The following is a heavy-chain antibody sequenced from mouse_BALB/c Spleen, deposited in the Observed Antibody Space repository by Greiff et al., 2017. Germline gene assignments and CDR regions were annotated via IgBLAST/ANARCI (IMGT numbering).Heavy chain of an antibody. J-gene: IGHJ2*01. D-gene: IGHD2-3*01. CDR3: AREGDDGYFDY. V-gene: IGHV5-6-5*01. CDR1: GFTFSSYA. CDR2: ISSGGST. Sequence: EVKLMESGGGLVKPGGSLKLSCAASGFTFSSYAMSWVRQTPEKRLEWVASISSGGSTYYPDSVKGRFTISRDNARNILYLQMSSLRSEDTAMYYCAREGDDGYFDYWGQGTTLTVSS.